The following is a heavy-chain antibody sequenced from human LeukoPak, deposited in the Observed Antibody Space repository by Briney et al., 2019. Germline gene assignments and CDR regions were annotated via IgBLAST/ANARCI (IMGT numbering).Heavy chain of an antibody. V-gene: IGHV3-30-3*01. Sequence: SGGSLRLSCAASGFTFSSYAMHWVRQAPGKGLEWVAVISYDGSNKYYADSVKGRFTISRDNSKNTLYLQMNSLRAEDTAVYYCGRGYDRGSYYWWVEPRGFFDYGGQETLVTVSS. CDR2: ISYDGSNK. CDR1: GFTFSSYA. D-gene: IGHD1-26*01. J-gene: IGHJ4*02. CDR3: GRGYDRGSYYWWVEPRGFFDY.